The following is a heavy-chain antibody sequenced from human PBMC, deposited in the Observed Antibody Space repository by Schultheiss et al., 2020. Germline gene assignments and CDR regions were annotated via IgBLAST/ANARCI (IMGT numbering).Heavy chain of an antibody. V-gene: IGHV4-59*01. CDR2: IYYSGST. D-gene: IGHD6-6*01. CDR3: ARGRSIAARRFGWVDY. CDR1: GGSISSYY. Sequence: SETLSLTCTVSGGSISSYYWSWIRQPPGKGLEWIGYIYYSGSTNYNPSLKSRVTISVDTSKNQFSLKLSSVTAADTAVYYCARGRSIAARRFGWVDYWGHGTLVTVA. J-gene: IGHJ4*01.